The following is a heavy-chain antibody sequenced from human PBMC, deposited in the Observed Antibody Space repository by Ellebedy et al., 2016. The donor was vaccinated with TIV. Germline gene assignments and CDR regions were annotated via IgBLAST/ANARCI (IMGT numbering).Heavy chain of an antibody. V-gene: IGHV3-23*01. J-gene: IGHJ6*02. CDR1: GFTISSYA. Sequence: GGSLRLXCAASGFTISSYAMTWVRQAPGKGLEWVSTISDSRDTTYYADSVKGRFTLSRDNSKNTLFLQLNSLRAADTAIYYCAREHGPPLYYGMDVWGQGTTVTVSS. CDR3: AREHGPPLYYGMDV. D-gene: IGHD3-10*01. CDR2: ISDSRDTT.